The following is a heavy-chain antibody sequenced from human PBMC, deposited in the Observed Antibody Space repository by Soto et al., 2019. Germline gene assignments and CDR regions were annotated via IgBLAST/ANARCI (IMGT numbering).Heavy chain of an antibody. V-gene: IGHV1-69*13. CDR2: IIPIFGTA. J-gene: IGHJ6*02. CDR3: ARSSRWYGDYEDYAYYGMDV. D-gene: IGHD4-17*01. Sequence: AASVKVSCKASGGTFSSYAISWVRQAPGQRLEWMGGIIPIFGTANYAQKFQGRVTITADESTSTAYMELSSLRSEDTAEYYCARSSRWYGDYEDYAYYGMDVWGQRATVT. CDR1: GGTFSSYA.